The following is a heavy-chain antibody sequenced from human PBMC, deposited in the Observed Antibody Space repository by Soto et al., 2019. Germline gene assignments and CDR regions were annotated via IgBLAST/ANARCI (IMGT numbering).Heavy chain of an antibody. Sequence: SVKVSCKASGGTFSSYAISWVRQAPGQGLEWMGGIIPIFGTANYAQKFQGRVTITADKPTSTAYMELSSLRSEDTAVYYCARDRGYYDSSGTSDYWGQGTLVTVSS. D-gene: IGHD3-22*01. CDR1: GGTFSSYA. CDR2: IIPIFGTA. V-gene: IGHV1-69*06. CDR3: ARDRGYYDSSGTSDY. J-gene: IGHJ4*02.